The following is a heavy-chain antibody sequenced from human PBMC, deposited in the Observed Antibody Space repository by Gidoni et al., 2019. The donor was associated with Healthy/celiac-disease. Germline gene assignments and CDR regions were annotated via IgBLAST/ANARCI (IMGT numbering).Heavy chain of an antibody. CDR2: INPSGGST. Sequence: QVQLVPPGAEVKKPGAAVKVSCKASGSTFTSYYMHGVRQAPGQGLEWMGIINPSGGSTSYAQRFRGRVTMTRDTSTSTVYMELSSLRSEDTAVYYCAREENIGGSYYYWGQGTLVTVSS. J-gene: IGHJ4*02. CDR3: AREENIGGSYYY. CDR1: GSTFTSYY. V-gene: IGHV1-46*01. D-gene: IGHD1-26*01.